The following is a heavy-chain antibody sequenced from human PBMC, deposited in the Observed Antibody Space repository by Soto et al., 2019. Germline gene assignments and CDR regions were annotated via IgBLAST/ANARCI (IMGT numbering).Heavy chain of an antibody. V-gene: IGHV3-21*01. J-gene: IGHJ3*02. Sequence: VGSLRLSCAASGFTFSSYSMNWVRQAPGKGLEWVSSISSSSSYIYYADSVKGRFTISRDNAKNSLYLQMNSLRAEDTAVYYCARAIATVTNAFDIWGQGTTVTVSS. CDR2: ISSSSSYI. D-gene: IGHD6-13*01. CDR1: GFTFSSYS. CDR3: ARAIATVTNAFDI.